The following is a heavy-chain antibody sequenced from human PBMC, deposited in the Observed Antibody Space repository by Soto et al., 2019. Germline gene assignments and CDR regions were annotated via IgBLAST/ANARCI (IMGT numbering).Heavy chain of an antibody. V-gene: IGHV2-70*11. Sequence: SGPTLVNPTQTLTLTCTFSGFSLSTSGMCVSWIRQPPGKALEWLARIDWDDDKYYSTSLKTRLTISKDTSKNQVVLTMTNMDPVDTATYYCAREIVVVPAADPDYYYYYMDVWGKGTTVTVSS. CDR2: IDWDDDK. J-gene: IGHJ6*03. CDR1: GFSLSTSGMC. D-gene: IGHD2-2*01. CDR3: AREIVVVPAADPDYYYYYMDV.